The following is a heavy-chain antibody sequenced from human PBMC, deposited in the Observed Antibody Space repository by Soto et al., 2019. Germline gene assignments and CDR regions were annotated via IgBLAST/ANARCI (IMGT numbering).Heavy chain of an antibody. CDR2: MYYSGST. Sequence: PWETLSLTCTVSGGSVSSGRNYWNWIRQPPGQGLEWIGYMYYSGSTNYNPSLKSRVTISVDTSKNQFSLKLTSVTAPDTAVYYCARGSHCGGDCYSGYYYYYGMDVWGQGTTVTVSS. V-gene: IGHV4-61*01. J-gene: IGHJ6*02. CDR1: GGSVSSGRNY. D-gene: IGHD2-21*02. CDR3: ARGSHCGGDCYSGYYYYYGMDV.